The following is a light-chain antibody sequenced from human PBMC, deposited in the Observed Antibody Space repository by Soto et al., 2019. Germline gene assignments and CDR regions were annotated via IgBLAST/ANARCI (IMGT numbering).Light chain of an antibody. CDR1: QSVNSK. V-gene: IGKV3-15*01. J-gene: IGKJ5*01. CDR2: GAS. Sequence: EIVMTQSPATLSVSPGERVTLSCRASQSVNSKLAWYHHKPGQGPRLLIYGASTRATGVPGRFSGSGSGTEFTLTITSLQSEDYAVYFCQQYNNWPPNFGQGTRLEIK. CDR3: QQYNNWPPN.